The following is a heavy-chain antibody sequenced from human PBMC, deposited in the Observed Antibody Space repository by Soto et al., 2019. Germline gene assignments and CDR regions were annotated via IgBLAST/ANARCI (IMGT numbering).Heavy chain of an antibody. Sequence: EVQVLESGGGLVQRGGSLRLSCTASGFRFSNYAMNWVRQAPGKGLEWVSGISGSGGSTFYADSVKGRFTISRDNFENTVYLQMSSLRSEDTALYYCAKDNDSVVSAGHFDSWGLGTLVTVSS. D-gene: IGHD2-2*01. CDR1: GFRFSNYA. CDR2: ISGSGGST. V-gene: IGHV3-23*01. J-gene: IGHJ5*01. CDR3: AKDNDSVVSAGHFDS.